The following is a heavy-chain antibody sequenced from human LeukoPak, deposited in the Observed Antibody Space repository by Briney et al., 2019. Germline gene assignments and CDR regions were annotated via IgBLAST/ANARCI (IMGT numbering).Heavy chain of an antibody. CDR2: IKQDGSEK. Sequence: GGSLRLSCAASGFTFNSYWMSWVRQAPGKGLEGVANIKQDGSEKYYVDSVKGRFTISRDNAKNSLYLQMNSLRAEDTAVYYCARDSSGWKPYRVTWGQGTLVTVSS. J-gene: IGHJ5*02. V-gene: IGHV3-7*01. CDR3: ARDSSGWKPYRVT. CDR1: GFTFNSYW. D-gene: IGHD6-19*01.